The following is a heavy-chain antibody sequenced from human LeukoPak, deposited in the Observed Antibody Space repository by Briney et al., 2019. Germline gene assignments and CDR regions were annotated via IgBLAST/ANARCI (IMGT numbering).Heavy chain of an antibody. Sequence: GGSLRLSCTASGFSFSGHWMHWARRLPGKGLVWVSRISPTGSTTSYADSVKGRFTVSRDNAKNTLYLQVNNLRAEDTAVYYCARGPNSNWSGLDFWGQGTLLTVSS. CDR3: ARGPNSNWSGLDF. D-gene: IGHD6-6*01. CDR2: ISPTGSTT. V-gene: IGHV3-74*01. J-gene: IGHJ4*02. CDR1: GFSFSGHW.